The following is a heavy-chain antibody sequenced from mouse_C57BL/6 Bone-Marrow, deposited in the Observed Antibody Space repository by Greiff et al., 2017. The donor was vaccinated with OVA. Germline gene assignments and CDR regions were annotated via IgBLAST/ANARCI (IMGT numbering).Heavy chain of an antibody. J-gene: IGHJ3*01. CDR3: ARRERGAWFAY. CDR2: INPNNGGT. Sequence: VQLQQSGPELVKPGASVKISCKASGYTFTDYYMNWVKQSHGKSLEWIGDINPNNGGTSYNQKFKGKATLTVDKSSSTAYMELRSLTSEDSAVYYCARRERGAWFAYWGQGTLVTVSA. CDR1: GYTFTDYY. V-gene: IGHV1-26*01.